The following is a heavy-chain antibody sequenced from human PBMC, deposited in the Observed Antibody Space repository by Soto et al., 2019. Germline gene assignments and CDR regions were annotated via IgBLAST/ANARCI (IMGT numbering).Heavy chain of an antibody. D-gene: IGHD3-10*01. CDR2: IIPIFGTA. V-gene: IGHV1-69*01. Sequence: QVQLVQSGAEVKKPGSSVKVSCKASGGTFSSYAISWVRQAPGQGLEWMGGIIPIFGTANYAQTFQGRVTITADESTSTAYMELSSLRSEDTAVYYWARDLEVRGVRENSFGWGQGTLVTVSS. CDR3: ARDLEVRGVRENSFG. J-gene: IGHJ4*02. CDR1: GGTFSSYA.